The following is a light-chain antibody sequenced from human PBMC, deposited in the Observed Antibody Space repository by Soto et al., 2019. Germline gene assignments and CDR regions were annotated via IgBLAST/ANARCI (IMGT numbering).Light chain of an antibody. CDR2: ETS. V-gene: IGLV2-23*01. CDR3: FSFTSTNTHV. J-gene: IGLJ1*01. CDR1: SSDFGSYKF. Sequence: QSALTQPASVSGAPGQSVTISCPGTSSDFGSYKFVSWYQHHPGKVPKVIIYETSKRPSGVSDRFSGSKSGNTASLTISGLQAEDEADYYCFSFTSTNTHVFGSGTKVTVL.